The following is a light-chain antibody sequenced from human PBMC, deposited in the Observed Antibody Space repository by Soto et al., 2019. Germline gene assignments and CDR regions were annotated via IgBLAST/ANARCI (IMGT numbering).Light chain of an antibody. J-gene: IGKJ4*01. V-gene: IGKV1-39*01. CDR1: RTINTY. CDR3: QQTYSDIS. CDR2: CAS. Sequence: DVRMTQSPSSLSASVGDTITITCRASRTINTYLNWFQQKPGEPPRLLIYCASTLHDGVPSRFSGSGSGADFTLTISGLQPEDFASYHCQQTYSDISFGGGTKVDIK.